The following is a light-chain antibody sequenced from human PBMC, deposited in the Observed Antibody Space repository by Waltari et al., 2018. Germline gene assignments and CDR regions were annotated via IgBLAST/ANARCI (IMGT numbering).Light chain of an antibody. J-gene: IGKJ4*01. Sequence: DIVLTQSPVPLTVSPGESVTLSCRASPSVGSQLAWYQQKAGQAPRLLIHDVYNRAAGIPARFSGSGSGTDFSLTINSPEPEDSAVYFCQQRSEWPITFGGGTKVEIK. CDR3: QQRSEWPIT. V-gene: IGKV3-11*01. CDR2: DVY. CDR1: PSVGSQ.